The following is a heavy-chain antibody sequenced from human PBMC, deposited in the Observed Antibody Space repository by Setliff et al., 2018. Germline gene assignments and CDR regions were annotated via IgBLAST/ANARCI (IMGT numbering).Heavy chain of an antibody. Sequence: GSLRLSCSASGFTFGDYYMSWIRQAPGKGLEWVSYISRGGNTIYYADSVKGRFTISRDNAKNSLYLQVNSLRAEDTAVYYCARGYPVTFDIWGQGTMVTVSS. CDR3: ARGYPVTFDI. J-gene: IGHJ3*02. V-gene: IGHV3-11*04. D-gene: IGHD1-1*01. CDR1: GFTFGDYY. CDR2: ISRGGNTI.